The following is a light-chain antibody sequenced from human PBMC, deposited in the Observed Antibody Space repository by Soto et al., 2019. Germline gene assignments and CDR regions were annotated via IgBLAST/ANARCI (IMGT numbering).Light chain of an antibody. CDR2: EGT. J-gene: IGLJ1*01. CDR3: FSYAISSTYV. V-gene: IGLV2-23*01. CDR1: SGDVGTYNL. Sequence: QSALTQPASLSGSPGQPITISCTGTSGDVGTYNLVSWYQQHPGKAPKLLIYEGTKRPSGVSDRFSGFRSGNTASLTITGLRAEDEDDYYCFSYAISSTYVFGTGTKVTVL.